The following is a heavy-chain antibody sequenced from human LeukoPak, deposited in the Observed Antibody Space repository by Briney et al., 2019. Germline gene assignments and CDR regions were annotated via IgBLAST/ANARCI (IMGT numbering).Heavy chain of an antibody. J-gene: IGHJ4*02. CDR3: ARDVYNDDGIDY. V-gene: IGHV3-48*03. CDR1: GFTFSSYE. Sequence: HPGGSLRLSCAASGFTFSSYEMHWVRQAPGKGLQWVSYISSSGSTIYYAGSVKGRFTISRDNAKNSLYLQMNSLRAEDTAVYYCARDVYNDDGIDYWGQGTLVTVAS. CDR2: ISSSGSTI. D-gene: IGHD3-22*01.